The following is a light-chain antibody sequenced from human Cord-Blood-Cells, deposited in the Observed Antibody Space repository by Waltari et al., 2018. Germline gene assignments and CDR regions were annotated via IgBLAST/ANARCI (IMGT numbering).Light chain of an antibody. Sequence: QSVLTQPPSVPGSPGKRVTISFTGSSSSIRAGFDVLWYQEPPGTAPKLLIYGNSNRPSGVPDRFSGSKSGTSASLAITGLQAEDEADYYCQSYDSSLSGYVFGTGTKVTVL. J-gene: IGLJ1*01. CDR2: GNS. CDR1: SSSIRAGFD. CDR3: QSYDSSLSGYV. V-gene: IGLV1-40*01.